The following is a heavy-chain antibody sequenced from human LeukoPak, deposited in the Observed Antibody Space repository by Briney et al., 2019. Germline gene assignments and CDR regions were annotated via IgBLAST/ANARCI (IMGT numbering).Heavy chain of an antibody. V-gene: IGHV3-48*04. CDR2: ISSSSSTI. CDR3: ARRPEWELLELPFDY. D-gene: IGHD1-26*01. Sequence: GGSLRPSCAASGFTFSSYSMNWVRQAPGKGLEWVSYISSSSSTIYYADSVKGRFTIFRDNAKNSLYLQMNSLRAEDTAVYYCARRPEWELLELPFDYWGQGTLVTVSS. CDR1: GFTFSSYS. J-gene: IGHJ4*02.